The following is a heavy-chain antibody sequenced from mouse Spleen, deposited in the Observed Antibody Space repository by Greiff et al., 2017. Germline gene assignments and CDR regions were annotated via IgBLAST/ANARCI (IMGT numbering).Heavy chain of an antibody. D-gene: IGHD1-2*01. V-gene: IGHV5-16*01. CDR2: INYDGSST. CDR1: GFTFSDYY. Sequence: EVKLMESEGGLVQPGSSMKLSCTASGFTFSDYYMAWVRQVPEKGLEWVANINYDGSSTYYLDSLKSRFIISRDNAKNILYLQMSSLKSEDTATYYCAREDYGLDYWGQGTTLTVSS. CDR3: AREDYGLDY. J-gene: IGHJ2*01.